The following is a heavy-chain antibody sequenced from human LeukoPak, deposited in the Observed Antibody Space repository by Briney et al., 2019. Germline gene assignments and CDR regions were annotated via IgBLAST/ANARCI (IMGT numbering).Heavy chain of an antibody. V-gene: IGHV3-74*01. D-gene: IGHD6-19*01. CDR1: GFTFSSRW. Sequence: GGSLRLSCAVSGFTSGFTFSSRWMHWVRQAPGKGLVWVSLVKNDGTTNYADSVKGRFTVSRDNAKYTMYLQMNNLRVEDTALYFCHPLGYTSNWGQGTLVTVSS. CDR2: VKNDGTT. J-gene: IGHJ4*02. CDR3: HPLGYTSN.